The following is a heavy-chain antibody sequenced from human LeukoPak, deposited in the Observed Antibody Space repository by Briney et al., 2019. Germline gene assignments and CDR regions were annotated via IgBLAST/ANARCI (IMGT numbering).Heavy chain of an antibody. CDR2: ISSGGSTI. D-gene: IGHD3-22*01. Sequence: PGGSLRLSCAASGFTFSSYEMNWVRQAPGKGLEWVSYISSGGSTIFYADSVKGRFTISRDNAKNSLYLQMNSLRAEDTAVNYCARRTYHYDSSGYSTNYWGQGTLVSVSS. CDR1: GFTFSSYE. CDR3: ARRTYHYDSSGYSTNY. V-gene: IGHV3-48*03. J-gene: IGHJ4*02.